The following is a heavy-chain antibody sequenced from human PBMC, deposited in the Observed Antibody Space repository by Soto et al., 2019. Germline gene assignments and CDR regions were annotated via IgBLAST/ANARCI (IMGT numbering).Heavy chain of an antibody. Sequence: GGSLRLSCAASGFTFSSYAMSWVRQAPGKGLEWVSAISGSGGSTYYADSVKGRFTISRDNSKNTLYLQMNSLRAEDTAVYYCAGRSGSYYFVDYYYYMDVWGKGTTVTVSS. CDR2: ISGSGGST. D-gene: IGHD3-10*01. CDR1: GFTFSSYA. J-gene: IGHJ6*03. V-gene: IGHV3-23*01. CDR3: AGRSGSYYFVDYYYYMDV.